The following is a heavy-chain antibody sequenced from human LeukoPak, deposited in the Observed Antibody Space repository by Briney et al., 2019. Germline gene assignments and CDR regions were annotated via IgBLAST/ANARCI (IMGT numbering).Heavy chain of an antibody. CDR3: ARDTYYDILTGYYYDAFDI. CDR2: IYDSGST. D-gene: IGHD3-9*01. V-gene: IGHV4-59*01. J-gene: IGHJ3*02. CDR1: GGSISSYY. Sequence: SEALSLTCTVSGGSISSYYWSWIRQPPGKGPEWIGYIYDSGSTNYNPSLKSRVTISVDTSKNQFSLKLSSVTAADTAVYYCARDTYYDILTGYYYDAFDIWGQGTMVTVSS.